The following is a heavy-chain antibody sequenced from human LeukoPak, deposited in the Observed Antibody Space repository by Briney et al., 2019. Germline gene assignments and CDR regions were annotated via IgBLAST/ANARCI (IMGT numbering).Heavy chain of an antibody. CDR1: GFTFDDYG. V-gene: IGHV3-23*01. CDR2: ISGSGGST. J-gene: IGHJ5*02. Sequence: GGSLRLSCAASGFTFDDYGMSWVRQAPGKGLEWVSAISGSGGSTYYADSVKGRFTISRDNSKNTLYLQMNSLRAEDTAVYHCTKYAHGSGTSFDPWGQGTLVTVSS. CDR3: TKYAHGSGTSFDP. D-gene: IGHD3-10*01.